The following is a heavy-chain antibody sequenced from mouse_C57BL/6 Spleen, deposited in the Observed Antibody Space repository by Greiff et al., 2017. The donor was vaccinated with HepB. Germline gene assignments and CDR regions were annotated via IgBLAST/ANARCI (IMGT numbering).Heavy chain of an antibody. J-gene: IGHJ3*01. Sequence: QVHVKQSGAELARPGASVKLSCRASGYTFTSYGISWVKQRTGQGLEWIGEIYPRSGNTYYNEKFKGKATLTADKSSSTAYMELRSLTSEDSAVYFCARGPITTVVEAYWGQGTLVTVSA. CDR3: ARGPITTVVEAY. D-gene: IGHD1-1*01. CDR1: GYTFTSYG. CDR2: IYPRSGNT. V-gene: IGHV1-81*01.